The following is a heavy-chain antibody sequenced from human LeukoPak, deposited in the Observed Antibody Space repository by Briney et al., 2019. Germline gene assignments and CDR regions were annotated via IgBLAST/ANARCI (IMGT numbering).Heavy chain of an antibody. CDR3: ARDSTDSCGFGFDY. CDR2: INHSGST. D-gene: IGHD5-18*01. CDR1: GGSFSGYY. Sequence: SETLSLTCAVYGGSFSGYYWSWIRQPPGKGLEWIGEINHSGSTNYNPSLKSRVTISVDTSKNQFSLKLSSVTAADTAVYYCARDSTDSCGFGFDYWGQGTLVTVSS. J-gene: IGHJ4*02. V-gene: IGHV4-34*01.